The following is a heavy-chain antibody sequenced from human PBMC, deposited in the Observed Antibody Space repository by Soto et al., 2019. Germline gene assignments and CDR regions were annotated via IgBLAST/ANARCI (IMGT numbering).Heavy chain of an antibody. CDR1: GYTFSMSG. CDR3: AREGPRPYYDYGMDV. CDR2: ISGYNGKT. V-gene: IGHV1-18*01. Sequence: QVQLVQSGAEVKKPGASVKVSCKSSGYTFSMSGISWVRQAPGQGLEWMGWISGYNGKTNYEQKLQYRVTMTTDTSTNMAYMELRSLRSDDTAVYYCAREGPRPYYDYGMDVWGQGTTVTVSS. J-gene: IGHJ6*02.